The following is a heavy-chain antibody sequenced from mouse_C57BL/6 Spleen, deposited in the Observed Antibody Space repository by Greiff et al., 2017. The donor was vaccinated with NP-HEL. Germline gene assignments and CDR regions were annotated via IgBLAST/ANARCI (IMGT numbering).Heavy chain of an antibody. CDR2: IYPGDGDT. CDR1: GYAFSSSW. CDR3: ARFYYAPYYFDY. V-gene: IGHV1-82*01. Sequence: VQLQQSGPELVKPGASVKISCKASGYAFSSSWMNWVKQRPGKGLEWIGRIYPGDGDTNYNGKFKGKATLTADKSSSTAYMQLSSLTSEDSAVYFCARFYYAPYYFDYWGQGTTLTVSS. D-gene: IGHD2-1*01. J-gene: IGHJ2*01.